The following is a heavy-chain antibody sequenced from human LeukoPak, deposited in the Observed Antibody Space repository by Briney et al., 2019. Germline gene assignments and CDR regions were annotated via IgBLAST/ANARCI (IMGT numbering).Heavy chain of an antibody. J-gene: IGHJ4*02. CDR1: GFTFSSYA. V-gene: IGHV3-30-3*01. D-gene: IGHD2-21*01. CDR3: ASAGCGGTACSPGRDY. Sequence: GGSLRLSCAASGFTFSSYAMCWVRQAPGKGLEWVAVISYDGSSNYYADSVKGRFTISRDNSKNTLYLQMNSLRGGDTAVYYCASAGCGGTACSPGRDYWGQGTLVTVSS. CDR2: ISYDGSSN.